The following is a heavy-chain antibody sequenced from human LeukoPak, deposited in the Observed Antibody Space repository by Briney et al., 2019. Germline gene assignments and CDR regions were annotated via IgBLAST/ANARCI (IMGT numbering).Heavy chain of an antibody. V-gene: IGHV3-48*03. CDR1: GFSFSSFK. J-gene: IGHJ4*02. CDR2: ISNRDKDT. Sequence: PGGSLRLSCAASGFSFSSFKMTWVRQAPGKGLEWVSYISNRDKDTNYADSVKGRFTTSRDNAKNSLYLQMNSLRAEDTAVYYCAREGLGYGDFDYWGQGTLVTVSS. CDR3: AREGLGYGDFDY. D-gene: IGHD5-18*01.